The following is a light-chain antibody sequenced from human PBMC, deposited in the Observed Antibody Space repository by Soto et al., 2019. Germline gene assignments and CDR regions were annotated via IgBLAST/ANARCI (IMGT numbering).Light chain of an antibody. CDR2: EVT. Sequence: QSALTQPPSASGSPGQSVTISCTGTSSDVGGYNYVSWYQQHPGKAPKLIIYEVTKRPSGVPDRFSGSKSGNTASLTVSWLQGEDEADYYCSSYAGSNNYVFGTGTKLTVL. V-gene: IGLV2-8*01. CDR3: SSYAGSNNYV. CDR1: SSDVGGYNY. J-gene: IGLJ1*01.